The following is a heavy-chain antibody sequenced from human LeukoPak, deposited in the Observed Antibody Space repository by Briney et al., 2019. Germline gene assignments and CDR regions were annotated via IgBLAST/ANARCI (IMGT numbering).Heavy chain of an antibody. CDR1: GYSISSGYY. Sequence: NPSETLSLTCTVSGYSISSGYYWGWIRQPPGKGLEWIGSIYHSGSTYYNPSPKSRVTISVDTSKNQFSLKPSSVTAADTAVYYCALMVRGVIRAFDIWGQGTMVTVSS. V-gene: IGHV4-38-2*02. CDR2: IYHSGST. J-gene: IGHJ3*02. D-gene: IGHD3-10*01. CDR3: ALMVRGVIRAFDI.